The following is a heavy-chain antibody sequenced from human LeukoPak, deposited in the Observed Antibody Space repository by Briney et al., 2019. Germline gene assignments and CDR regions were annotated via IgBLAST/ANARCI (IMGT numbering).Heavy chain of an antibody. V-gene: IGHV4-59*01. CDR1: GASISDYY. CDR3: ARVGTSYYDSSLGDV. CDR2: IRYSGIT. Sequence: SETLSLTCTVSGASISDYYWSWFRQPPGRGLEWIGYIRYSGITNYNPSLKSRVTISLDTSKSQFSLKLRSVAAADTAVYYFARVGTSYYDSSLGDVWGKGTTITVSS. D-gene: IGHD3-22*01. J-gene: IGHJ6*04.